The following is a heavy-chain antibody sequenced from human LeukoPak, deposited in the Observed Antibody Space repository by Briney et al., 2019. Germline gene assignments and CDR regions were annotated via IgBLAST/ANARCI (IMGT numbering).Heavy chain of an antibody. CDR1: GYTFTDLY. CDR2: INPSSGGT. V-gene: IGHV1-2*02. Sequence: ASVKVSCNASGYTFTDLYIHWVRQAPGQGLEWMGLINPSSGGTNYAQKFQGRVTMTRDTSISTAYMELSRLRSDDTAVYCCARDRSGSYEYWGQGTLVTVSS. CDR3: ARDRSGSYEY. D-gene: IGHD1-26*01. J-gene: IGHJ4*02.